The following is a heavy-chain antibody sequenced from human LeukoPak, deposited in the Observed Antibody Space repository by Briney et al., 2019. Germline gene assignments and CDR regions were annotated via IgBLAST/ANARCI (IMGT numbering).Heavy chain of an antibody. Sequence: SETLSLTCTVSGDSISNYYWSGIRQPPGKGLEWIGYIYYSGSTNYNPSLKSRVTISVDTSKNQFSLKLSSVTAADTAVYYCARQGEYCSSTSCYYNWFDPWGQGTLVTVSS. D-gene: IGHD2-2*01. CDR2: IYYSGST. J-gene: IGHJ5*02. V-gene: IGHV4-59*01. CDR1: GDSISNYY. CDR3: ARQGEYCSSTSCYYNWFDP.